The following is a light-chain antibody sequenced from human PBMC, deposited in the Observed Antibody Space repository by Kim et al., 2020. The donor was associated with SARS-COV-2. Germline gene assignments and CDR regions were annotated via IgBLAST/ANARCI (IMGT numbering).Light chain of an antibody. V-gene: IGKV3-20*01. CDR2: GTS. J-gene: IGKJ1*01. Sequence: PGERATLSCWASQVVSTTYLAWYQQKPGQAPRLLIKGTSARAAGVPERFSGSGSGRDFTLTINRVEPEDSATYYCQQYGGSPPWTFGQGTKVDIK. CDR3: QQYGGSPPWT. CDR1: QVVSTTY.